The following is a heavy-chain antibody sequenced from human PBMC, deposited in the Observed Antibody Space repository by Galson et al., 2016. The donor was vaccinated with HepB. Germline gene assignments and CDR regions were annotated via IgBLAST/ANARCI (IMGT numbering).Heavy chain of an antibody. CDR2: IDGPTPNT. CDR1: GFTFRNYA. D-gene: IGHD6-19*01. J-gene: IGHJ4*02. CDR3: TTWLSHHFDY. V-gene: IGHV3-23*01. Sequence: SLRLSCAASGFTFRNYALSWVRRAPGKGLEWVSHIDGPTPNTHYADSVRGRSPIYRDNSRATLYLQMDSLTAEDSAIYYCTTWLSHHFDYWGQGTRVTVSS.